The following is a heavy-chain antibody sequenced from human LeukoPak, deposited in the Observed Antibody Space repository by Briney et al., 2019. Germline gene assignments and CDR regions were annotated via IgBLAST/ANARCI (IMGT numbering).Heavy chain of an antibody. CDR2: IYYSGST. CDR3: ARVREMATIPWFDP. V-gene: IGHV4-59*01. CDR1: GGSISSYY. D-gene: IGHD5-24*01. Sequence: SETLSLTCTVSGGSISSYYWSWIRQPPGKGLEWIGYIYYSGSTNYNPSLKSRVTISVDTSESQFSLKLSSVTAADTAVYYCARVREMATIPWFDPWGQGTLVTVSS. J-gene: IGHJ5*02.